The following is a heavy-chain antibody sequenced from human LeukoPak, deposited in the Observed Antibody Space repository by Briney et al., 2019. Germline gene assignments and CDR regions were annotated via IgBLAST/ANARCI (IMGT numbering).Heavy chain of an antibody. CDR1: GFTVSSNY. J-gene: IGHJ4*02. CDR3: AKGSCSSSTCASDF. D-gene: IGHD2-2*01. CDR2: IYSGGST. Sequence: GGSLRLSCAASGFTVSSNYMSWVRQAPGKGLEWVSVIYSGGSTYYADSVKGRFTISRDNSKNTLYLQMNSLRVEDTAVYYCAKGSCSSSTCASDFWGQGTLVTVSS. V-gene: IGHV3-53*01.